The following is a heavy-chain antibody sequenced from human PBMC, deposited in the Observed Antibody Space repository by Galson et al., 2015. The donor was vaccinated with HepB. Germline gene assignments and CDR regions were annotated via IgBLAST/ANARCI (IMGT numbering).Heavy chain of an antibody. CDR2: ISYDGSNK. J-gene: IGHJ6*03. Sequence: SLRLSCAASGFTFSSYAMHWVRQAPGKGLEWVAVISYDGSNKYYADSVKGRFTISRDNSKNTLYLQMNSLRAEDTAVYYCARGGGYCSSTSCYTGSDYYYYMDVWGKGTTVTVSS. V-gene: IGHV3-30-3*01. CDR3: ARGGGYCSSTSCYTGSDYYYYMDV. D-gene: IGHD2-2*02. CDR1: GFTFSSYA.